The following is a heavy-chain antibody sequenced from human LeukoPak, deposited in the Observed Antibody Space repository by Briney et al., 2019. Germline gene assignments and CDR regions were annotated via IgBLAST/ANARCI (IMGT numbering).Heavy chain of an antibody. CDR2: INPSGGST. V-gene: IGHV1-46*01. J-gene: IGHJ5*02. Sequence: ASVKVSCKASGYSFTGYHMHWVRQAPGQGLEWNGIINPSGGSTTYAEKFQGGVTMTRDTSTSTVYMELSSLRSEDTAVYYCARDSLRTAIAMAGGNWFDPWGQGTLVTVSS. D-gene: IGHD6-19*01. CDR1: GYSFTGYH. CDR3: ARDSLRTAIAMAGGNWFDP.